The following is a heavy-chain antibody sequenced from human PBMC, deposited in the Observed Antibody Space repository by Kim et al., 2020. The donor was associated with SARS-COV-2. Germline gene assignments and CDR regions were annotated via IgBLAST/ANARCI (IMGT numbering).Heavy chain of an antibody. Sequence: SETLSLTCTVSGGSISSSSFYWVWIRQPPGRGREWIGDIYYSGTTYYNPSLESRVSMSVYTSKNHFSLTLSSATAADTAVYYCARREDAGSFYYFDYWGQGTLVTASP. J-gene: IGHJ4*02. CDR2: IYYSGTT. CDR3: ARREDAGSFYYFDY. D-gene: IGHD3-10*01. CDR1: GGSISSSSFY. V-gene: IGHV4-39*02.